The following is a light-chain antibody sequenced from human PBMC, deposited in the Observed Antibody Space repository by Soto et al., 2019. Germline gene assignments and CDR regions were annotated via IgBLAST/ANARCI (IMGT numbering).Light chain of an antibody. CDR2: DVS. Sequence: HSVLTQPASVSGSPGQSITISCTGTSSDVGGYNYVSWYQQHPGKAPKLMIYDVSNRPSGVSNRFSGSKSGNTASLTISGLQAEDEADYYCSSYTSSSTPNYGFGTGNKVTVL. V-gene: IGLV2-14*01. J-gene: IGLJ1*01. CDR3: SSYTSSSTPNYG. CDR1: SSDVGGYNY.